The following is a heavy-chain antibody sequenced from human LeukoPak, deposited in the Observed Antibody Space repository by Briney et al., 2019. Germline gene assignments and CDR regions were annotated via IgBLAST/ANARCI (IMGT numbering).Heavy chain of an antibody. D-gene: IGHD1-26*01. CDR1: GGSVSSDSYY. J-gene: IGHJ4*02. V-gene: IGHV4-61*01. Sequence: SETLSLTCSVSGGSVSSDSYYWSWIRQPSGTGLEWIGYIYYSGSTNYNPSLKSRVIISIDTSKNQFSLKLSSVTAADTAVYYCARVSGSYPYYFDYWGQGTLVTVSS. CDR2: IYYSGST. CDR3: ARVSGSYPYYFDY.